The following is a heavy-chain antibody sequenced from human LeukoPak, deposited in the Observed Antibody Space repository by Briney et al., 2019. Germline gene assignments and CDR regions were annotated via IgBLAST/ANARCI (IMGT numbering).Heavy chain of an antibody. CDR3: ATPYSGGYQGLDI. CDR2: IYYSGST. J-gene: IGHJ3*02. Sequence: PSETLSLTCTVSGGSISSNKYYWGWIRQPPGKGLEWIGSIYYSGSTYYNPTLKSRVTIFVDTSKNQFSLKLSSGTAADTAVYYCATPYSGGYQGLDIWGQGTMVTVSS. D-gene: IGHD1-26*01. CDR1: GGSISSNKYY. V-gene: IGHV4-39*01.